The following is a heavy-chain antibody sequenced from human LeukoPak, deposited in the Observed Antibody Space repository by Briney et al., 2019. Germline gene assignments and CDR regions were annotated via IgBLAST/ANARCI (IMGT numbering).Heavy chain of an antibody. CDR3: ARDRHGDPTIDY. D-gene: IGHD4-17*01. Sequence: SVKVSCKASGGTFSSYAISWVRQAPGQGLEWMGRIIPIFGTANYAQKFQGRVTITTDESTSTAYMELSSLRSEDTAVYYCARDRHGDPTIDYWGQGALVTVSS. CDR2: IIPIFGTA. J-gene: IGHJ4*02. V-gene: IGHV1-69*05. CDR1: GGTFSSYA.